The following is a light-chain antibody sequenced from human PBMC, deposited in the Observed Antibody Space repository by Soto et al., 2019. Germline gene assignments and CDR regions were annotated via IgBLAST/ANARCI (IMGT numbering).Light chain of an antibody. CDR1: QSVSNNY. V-gene: IGKV3-20*01. CDR3: QQYGTTAWT. CDR2: GAS. Sequence: EIVLTQSPGTLSLSPGERATLSCRASQSVSNNYLAWYPQKPGRAPRLVISGASSRAPGIPDRFSGSGSGRDLTRTISRLEPEDFAVYYCQQYGTTAWTFGQGSRVEGK. J-gene: IGKJ1*01.